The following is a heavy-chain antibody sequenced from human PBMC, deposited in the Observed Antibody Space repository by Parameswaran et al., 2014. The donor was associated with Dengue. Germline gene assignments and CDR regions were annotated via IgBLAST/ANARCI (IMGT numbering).Heavy chain of an antibody. V-gene: IGHV3-30-3*01. Sequence: PGKGLEWVAVISYDGSNKYYADSVKGRFTISRDNSKNTLYLQMNSLRAEDTAVYYCARDLTGQLRGYYYYYGMDVWGQGTTVTVSS. CDR2: ISYDGSNK. J-gene: IGHJ6*02. CDR3: ARDLTGQLRGYYYYYGMDV. D-gene: IGHD2-21*01.